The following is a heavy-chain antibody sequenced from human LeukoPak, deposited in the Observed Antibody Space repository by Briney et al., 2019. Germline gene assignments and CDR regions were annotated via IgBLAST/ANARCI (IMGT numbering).Heavy chain of an antibody. V-gene: IGHV3-48*03. Sequence: GGSLRLSCAASGFTFSSYEMNWVRQAPGKGLEWVSYISNSGSTIYYADSVKGRFTISRDNAKNSLYLQMNSLRAEDTAVYYCARVNSSSWYWSYYYYMDVWGKGTTVTISS. CDR2: ISNSGSTI. D-gene: IGHD6-13*01. CDR1: GFTFSSYE. CDR3: ARVNSSSWYWSYYYYMDV. J-gene: IGHJ6*03.